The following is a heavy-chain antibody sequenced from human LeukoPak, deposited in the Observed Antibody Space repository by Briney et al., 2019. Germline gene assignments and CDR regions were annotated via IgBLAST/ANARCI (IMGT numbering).Heavy chain of an antibody. V-gene: IGHV3-23*01. Sequence: GGSLRLSCAASGFTFSSYAMSWVRQAPGKGLEWVSAISGSGGSTYYADSVKGRFTISRDNAKNSLYLQMNSLRAEDTAVYYCARGGGLPYYYYYMDVWGKGTTVTISS. CDR1: GFTFSSYA. D-gene: IGHD1-26*01. CDR2: ISGSGGST. CDR3: ARGGGLPYYYYYMDV. J-gene: IGHJ6*03.